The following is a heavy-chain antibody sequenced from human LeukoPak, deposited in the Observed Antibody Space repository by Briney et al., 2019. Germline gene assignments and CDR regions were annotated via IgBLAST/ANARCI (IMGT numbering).Heavy chain of an antibody. CDR3: ARSLRRWGTAIEALHYYYGMDV. Sequence: GASVKVSCKASGYTFTSYAMNWVRQAPGQGLEWMGWINTNTGNPTYAQGFTGRFVFSLDTSVSTAYLQISSLKAEDTAVYYCARSLRRWGTAIEALHYYYGMDVWGQGTTVTVSS. V-gene: IGHV7-4-1*02. CDR2: INTNTGNP. J-gene: IGHJ6*02. CDR1: GYTFTSYA. D-gene: IGHD2-21*02.